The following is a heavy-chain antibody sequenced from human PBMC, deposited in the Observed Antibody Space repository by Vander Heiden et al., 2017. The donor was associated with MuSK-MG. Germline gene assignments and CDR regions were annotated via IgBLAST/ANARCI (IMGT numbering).Heavy chain of an antibody. CDR2: MQHSGST. D-gene: IGHD6-19*01. CDR3: ARRQFSGGWWEACDI. CDR1: GHSISSGYQ. Sequence: QVQLQESGPGLVKPSETLSLTCAVSGHSISSGYQWGWIRQPPGKGLEWIGSMQHSGSTGYNPSLKSRVTIAEDTSKSQLYLKLKSVTAADTSMYYGARRQFSGGWWEACDIWCQGTM. J-gene: IGHJ3*02. V-gene: IGHV4-38-2*01.